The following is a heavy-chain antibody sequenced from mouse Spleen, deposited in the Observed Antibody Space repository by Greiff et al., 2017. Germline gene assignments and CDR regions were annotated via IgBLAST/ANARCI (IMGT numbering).Heavy chain of an antibody. CDR3: ARRGNYFDY. J-gene: IGHJ2*01. V-gene: IGHV1-76*01. CDR2: IYPGSGNT. Sequence: VQLVESGAELVRPGASVKLSCKASGYTFTDYYINWVKQRPGQGLEWIARIYPGSGNTYYNEKFKGKATLTAEKSSSTAYMQLSSLTSEDSAVYFCARRGNYFDYWGQGTTLTVSS. CDR1: GYTFTDYY.